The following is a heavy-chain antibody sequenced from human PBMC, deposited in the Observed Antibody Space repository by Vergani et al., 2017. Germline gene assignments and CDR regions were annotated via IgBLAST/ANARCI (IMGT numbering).Heavy chain of an antibody. CDR2: IHYSENT. CDR1: FDSIRNLY. Sequence: QVQLQESGPGLVKSSETLSLTCSVSFDSIRNLYCNWIRQPPGKGLGWIGSIHYSENTNYNPSLKTRVTISVDTSKNQFSLTLTSVTAADTAVYYCARHLRGYSDGVFDDWGQGREVTVSS. J-gene: IGHJ4*02. D-gene: IGHD5-18*01. CDR3: ARHLRGYSDGVFDD. V-gene: IGHV4-59*11.